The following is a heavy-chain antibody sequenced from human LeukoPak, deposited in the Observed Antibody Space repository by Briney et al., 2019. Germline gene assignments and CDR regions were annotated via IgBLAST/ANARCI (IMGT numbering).Heavy chain of an antibody. D-gene: IGHD2/OR15-2a*01. Sequence: SETLSLTCTVSGGSISSYYWSWIRQPPGKGLEWIGYIYYSGSTNYNPSLKSRVTISADTSKSQFSLNLSSVTAADTAVYYCARGTCSNSGCRPYFDYWGRGTQVTVSS. CDR1: GGSISSYY. J-gene: IGHJ4*02. V-gene: IGHV4-59*01. CDR3: ARGTCSNSGCRPYFDY. CDR2: IYYSGST.